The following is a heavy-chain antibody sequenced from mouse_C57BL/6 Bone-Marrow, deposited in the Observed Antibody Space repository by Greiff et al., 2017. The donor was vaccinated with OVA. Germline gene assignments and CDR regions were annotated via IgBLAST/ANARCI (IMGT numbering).Heavy chain of an antibody. CDR1: GFTFSAYY. J-gene: IGHJ2*01. CDR3: ARDSDYYGSSPFDY. D-gene: IGHD1-1*01. V-gene: IGHV5-16*01. CDR2: INYDGSST. Sequence: EVMLVVSEGGLVQPGSSMKLSCTASGFTFSAYYMAWVRQVPEKGLEWVANINYDGSSTYYLDSLKSRFIISRDNAKNILYLQMSSLKSEDTATYYCARDSDYYGSSPFDYWGQGTTLTVSS.